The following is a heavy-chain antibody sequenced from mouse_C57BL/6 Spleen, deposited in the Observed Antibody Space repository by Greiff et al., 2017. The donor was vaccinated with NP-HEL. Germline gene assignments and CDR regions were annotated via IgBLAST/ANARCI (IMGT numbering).Heavy chain of an antibody. CDR2: IYPGNSDT. D-gene: IGHD2-5*01. Sequence: VQLKQSGTVLARPGASVKMSCKTSGYTFTSYWMHWVKQRPGQGLEWIGAIYPGNSDTSYNQKFKGKAKLTAVTSASTAYMELSSLTNEDSAFYYCTRGYYSNYGWFAYWGRGTLVTVSA. J-gene: IGHJ3*01. CDR1: GYTFTSYW. CDR3: TRGYYSNYGWFAY. V-gene: IGHV1-5*01.